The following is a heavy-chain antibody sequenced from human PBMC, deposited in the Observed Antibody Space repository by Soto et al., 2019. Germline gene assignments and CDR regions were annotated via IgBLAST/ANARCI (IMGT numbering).Heavy chain of an antibody. CDR3: ARDGCHGGLWWYFDL. D-gene: IGHD4-17*01. Sequence: GGSLRLSCAASGFTFSSYAMHWVRQAPGKGLEWEAVISYDGSNKYYADSVKGRFTISRDHSKHTLYLQMNSLRAEDTAVYYCARDGCHGGLWWYFDLLGRGPLVTVSS. V-gene: IGHV3-30*04. CDR2: ISYDGSNK. CDR1: GFTFSSYA. J-gene: IGHJ2*01.